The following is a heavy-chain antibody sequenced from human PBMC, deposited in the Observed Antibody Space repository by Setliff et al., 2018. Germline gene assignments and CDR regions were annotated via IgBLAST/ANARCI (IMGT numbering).Heavy chain of an antibody. J-gene: IGHJ5*02. V-gene: IGHV3-72*01. CDR3: ARRGSTSTNWFDP. D-gene: IGHD2-2*01. CDR1: GFTFSDHY. Sequence: GGSLRLSCAASGFTFSDHYMDWVRQAPGKGLEWVGRTRNKANRYTTEYAASVKGRFTISRPDSEISMYLQMNSLETEDTAVYFCARRGSTSTNWFDPWGQGTLVTVSS. CDR2: TRNKANRYTT.